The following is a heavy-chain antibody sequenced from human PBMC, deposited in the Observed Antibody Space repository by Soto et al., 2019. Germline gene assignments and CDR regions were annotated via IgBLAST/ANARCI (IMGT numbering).Heavy chain of an antibody. CDR3: ARVEMITFGGVYYYYGMDV. V-gene: IGHV1-69*13. CDR2: IIPIFGTA. CDR1: GGTFSSYA. Sequence: GASVKVSCKASGGTFSSYAISWVRQAPGQGLEWMGGIIPIFGTANYAQKFQGRVTITADESTSTAYMELSSLRSEDTAVYYCARVEMITFGGVYYYYGMDVWGQGTTVTVSS. J-gene: IGHJ6*02. D-gene: IGHD3-16*01.